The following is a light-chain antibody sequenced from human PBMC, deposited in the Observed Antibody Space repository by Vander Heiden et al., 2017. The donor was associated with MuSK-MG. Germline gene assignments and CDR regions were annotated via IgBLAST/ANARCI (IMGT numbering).Light chain of an antibody. CDR1: QSISNS. J-gene: IGKJ1*01. Sequence: DIQTTQSPSSLSASVGDRVTITCRASQSISNSLAWYQQKPGKAPRLLRYAASRLESGVPSRFSGSGSGTDYTLTISSLQPEDFATYYCQQYYSTPWTFGQGTKVEIK. V-gene: IGKV1-NL1*01. CDR2: AAS. CDR3: QQYYSTPWT.